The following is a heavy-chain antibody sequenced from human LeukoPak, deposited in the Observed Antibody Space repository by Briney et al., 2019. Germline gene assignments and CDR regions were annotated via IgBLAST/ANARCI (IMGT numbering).Heavy chain of an antibody. CDR1: GGSFSGYY. CDR2: INHSGST. D-gene: IGHD3-10*01. Sequence: PSETLSLTCAVYGGSFSGYYWSWIRQPPGKGLEWIGEINHSGSTNYNPSLKSRVTISVDTSKNQFSLKLSSVTAADTAVYYCARAYYYGSGSHDYWGQGTLVTVSS. V-gene: IGHV4-34*01. CDR3: ARAYYYGSGSHDY. J-gene: IGHJ4*02.